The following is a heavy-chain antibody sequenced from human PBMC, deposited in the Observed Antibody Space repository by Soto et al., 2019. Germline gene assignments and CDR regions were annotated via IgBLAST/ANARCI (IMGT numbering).Heavy chain of an antibody. CDR3: ARAAFRSTRREYFQY. V-gene: IGHV4-34*01. CDR2: INHSGST. Sequence: SETLSLTCAVYGGSFSGYYWSWIRQPPGKGLEWIGEINHSGSTNYNPSLKSRVTISVDTSKNQFSLKLSSVTAADTAVYYCARAAFRSTRREYFQYWGQGTLVTVS. CDR1: GGSFSGYY. D-gene: IGHD2-2*01. J-gene: IGHJ1*01.